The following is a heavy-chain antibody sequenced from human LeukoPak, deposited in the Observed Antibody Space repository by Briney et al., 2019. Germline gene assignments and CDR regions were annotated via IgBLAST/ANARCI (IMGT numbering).Heavy chain of an antibody. CDR1: GYTLTELS. D-gene: IGHD2-2*01. V-gene: IGHV1-24*01. CDR3: ATGVGGRDQLPLDY. CDR2: FDPEDGET. J-gene: IGHJ4*02. Sequence: ASVKVSCKVSGYTLTELSMHWVRQAPGKGLEWMGGFDPEDGETIYAQKFQGRVTMTEDTSTDTAYMELSSLRSEDTAVYYCATGVGGRDQLPLDYWGQGTLVTVSS.